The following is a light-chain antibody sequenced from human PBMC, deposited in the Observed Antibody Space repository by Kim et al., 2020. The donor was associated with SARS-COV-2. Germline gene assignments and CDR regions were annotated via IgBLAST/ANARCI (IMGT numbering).Light chain of an antibody. CDR2: AAS. V-gene: IGKV1-16*01. CDR3: QQFNAFPFT. J-gene: IGKJ5*01. CDR1: QCISNS. Sequence: ASMGDRVTITCRASQCISNSLAWFQQKPVTAPKCLIYAASTLEPGVPSMFSGRRSGTEFTLTINSLQPEDFATYYCQQFNAFPFTFGQVTRLDIK.